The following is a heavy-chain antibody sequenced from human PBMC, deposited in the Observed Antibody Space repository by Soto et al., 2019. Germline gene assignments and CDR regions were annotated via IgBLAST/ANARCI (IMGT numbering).Heavy chain of an antibody. V-gene: IGHV3-23*01. J-gene: IGHJ5*02. Sequence: GGSLRLSCAASGFTFSSYAMSWVRQAPGKGLEWVSAISGSGGSTYYADSVKGRFTISRDNSKNTLYLQMNSLRAEDTAVYYCAKDHGGCSGGSCYSVDWFDPWVQGTLVTVSS. CDR1: GFTFSSYA. CDR2: ISGSGGST. D-gene: IGHD2-15*01. CDR3: AKDHGGCSGGSCYSVDWFDP.